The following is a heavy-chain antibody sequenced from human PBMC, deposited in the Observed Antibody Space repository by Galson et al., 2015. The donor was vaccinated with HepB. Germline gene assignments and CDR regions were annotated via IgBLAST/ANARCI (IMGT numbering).Heavy chain of an antibody. CDR1: GFAFSGHG. CDR3: ARDRVVVPAAIPISIDF. V-gene: IGHV3-30*03. CDR2: VSYDERTK. D-gene: IGHD2-2*02. Sequence: SLRLSCAASGFAFSGHGLHWVRQAPGKGLEWVAFVSYDERTKNYADSVKGRLTIPRDNSKSTLYLQMNSLRPEDTAVYYCARDRVVVPAAIPISIDFWGQGTLVTVSS. J-gene: IGHJ4*02.